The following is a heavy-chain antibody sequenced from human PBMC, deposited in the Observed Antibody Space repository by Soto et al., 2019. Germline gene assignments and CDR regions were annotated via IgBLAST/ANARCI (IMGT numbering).Heavy chain of an antibody. CDR2: IKQDGSEK. CDR3: ARAFYRRDAFDI. J-gene: IGHJ3*02. Sequence: GGSLRLSCAASGVTLRSYWMSWVRQAPGKGLEWVANIKQDGSEKYYVDSVKGRFTISRDNAKNSLYLQMNSLRAEDTAVYYCARAFYRRDAFDIWGQGTMVTVSS. CDR1: GVTLRSYW. V-gene: IGHV3-7*03.